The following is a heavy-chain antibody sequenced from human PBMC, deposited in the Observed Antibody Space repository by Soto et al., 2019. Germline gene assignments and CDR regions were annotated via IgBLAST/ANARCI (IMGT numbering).Heavy chain of an antibody. Sequence: SVKLSSKASGGTFSSYAISWVRQAPGQGLEWMGGIIPIFGTANYAQKFQGRVTITADESTSTAYMELSSLRSEDTAVYYCARLYCSSTSCYHYYYSYGMDVWGQATTVTVSS. CDR3: ARLYCSSTSCYHYYYSYGMDV. D-gene: IGHD2-2*01. J-gene: IGHJ6*02. V-gene: IGHV1-69*13. CDR2: IIPIFGTA. CDR1: GGTFSSYA.